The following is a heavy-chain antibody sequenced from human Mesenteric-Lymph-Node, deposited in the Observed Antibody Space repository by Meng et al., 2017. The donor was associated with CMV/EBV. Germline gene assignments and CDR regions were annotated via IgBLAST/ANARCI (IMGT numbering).Heavy chain of an antibody. CDR1: GFTVSSDY. Sequence: GGFLRLSCAASGFTVSSDYMSWVRQAPGKGLEWVSIIYSGGNTYYADSVKGRFTISRDNSKNSLYLQMNSLRAEDTAVYYCAREGEGDIVVKYAPDVWGQGTTVTVSS. V-gene: IGHV3-53*01. CDR2: IYSGGNT. CDR3: AREGEGDIVVKYAPDV. J-gene: IGHJ6*02. D-gene: IGHD2-15*01.